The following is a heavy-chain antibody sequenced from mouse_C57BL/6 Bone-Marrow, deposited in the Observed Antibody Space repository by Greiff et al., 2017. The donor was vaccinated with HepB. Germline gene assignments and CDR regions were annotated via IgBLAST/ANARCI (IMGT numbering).Heavy chain of an antibody. CDR3: ARGGWLLLGGAMDY. Sequence: LKESGAELVRPGSSVKLSCKDSYFAFMASAMHWVKQRPGHGLEWIGSFTMYSDATEYSENFKGKATLTANTSSSTAYMELSSLTSEDSAVYYCARGGWLLLGGAMDYWGQGTSVTVSS. CDR1: YFAFMASA. J-gene: IGHJ4*01. CDR2: FTMYSDAT. D-gene: IGHD2-3*01. V-gene: IGHV1-49*01.